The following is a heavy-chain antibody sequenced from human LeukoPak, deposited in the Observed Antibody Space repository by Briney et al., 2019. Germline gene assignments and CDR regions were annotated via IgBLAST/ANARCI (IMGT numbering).Heavy chain of an antibody. J-gene: IGHJ4*02. CDR3: ARDSGYDFVDY. D-gene: IGHD5-12*01. CDR2: VYYSGNT. Sequence: SETLSLTCTVSGVSISSSNSYWGWIRQPPGKGLEWIGSVYYSGNTYYNASLKSQVSISIDTSKNQFSLKLSSVTAADTAVYYCARDSGYDFVDYWGQGTLVTVSS. V-gene: IGHV4-39*02. CDR1: GVSISSSNSY.